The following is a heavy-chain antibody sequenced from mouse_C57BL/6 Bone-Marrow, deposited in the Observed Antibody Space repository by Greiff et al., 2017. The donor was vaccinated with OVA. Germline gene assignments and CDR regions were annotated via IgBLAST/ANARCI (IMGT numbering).Heavy chain of an antibody. J-gene: IGHJ1*03. Sequence: QVQLQQPGAELVRPGSSVKLSCKASGYTFTSYWMHWVKQRPIQGLEWIGNIDPSDSETHSNQKFKDKATLTVDKSSSTAYMQLSSLTSEDSAVYYCARSLYYYGSSYRYFEVWGTGTTVTVSS. V-gene: IGHV1-52*01. CDR3: ARSLYYYGSSYRYFEV. D-gene: IGHD1-1*01. CDR2: IDPSDSET. CDR1: GYTFTSYW.